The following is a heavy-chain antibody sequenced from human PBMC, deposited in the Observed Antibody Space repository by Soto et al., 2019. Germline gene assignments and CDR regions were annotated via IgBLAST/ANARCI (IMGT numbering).Heavy chain of an antibody. J-gene: IGHJ3*02. CDR1: GFNFGSYW. V-gene: IGHV3-7*01. D-gene: IGHD3-10*01. CDR2: IKRDGSEK. Sequence: HPGGSLRLSCVASGFNFGSYWMSWVRQAPGKGLEWLATIKRDGSEKKYVDSVKGRFTTSRDNAKNSLYLQMDSLRVEDTAVYYCARDRRAGYDAFDIWGQGTMVTVSS. CDR3: ARDRRAGYDAFDI.